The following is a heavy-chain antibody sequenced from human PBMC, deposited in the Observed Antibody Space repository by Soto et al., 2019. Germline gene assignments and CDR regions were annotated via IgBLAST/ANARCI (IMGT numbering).Heavy chain of an antibody. CDR1: GFTFSTYA. J-gene: IGHJ4*02. Sequence: GGSLRLSCAASGFTFSTYALSWVRQAPGKGLEWVSAISANGQGIYYADSVRGRFTISRDNSKNAIFLHMDSLRAEDTAVYYCAKDRNYPRDQFHYWGQGTLVTVSS. CDR2: ISANGQGI. V-gene: IGHV3-23*01. D-gene: IGHD1-7*01. CDR3: AKDRNYPRDQFHY.